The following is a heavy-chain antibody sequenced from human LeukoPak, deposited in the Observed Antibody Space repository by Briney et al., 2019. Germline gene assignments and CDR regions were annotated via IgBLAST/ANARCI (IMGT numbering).Heavy chain of an antibody. CDR3: AKDTSGSYFTGDY. D-gene: IGHD3-22*01. Sequence: PGGSLRLSCAVSGFTFSSYAMSWVRQAPGKGLEWVSAISGSGGTTYYADSVKGRFTISRDNSKNTLYLQMNSLRAEDTAVYYCAKDTSGSYFTGDYWGQGTLVTVSS. CDR1: GFTFSSYA. V-gene: IGHV3-23*01. J-gene: IGHJ4*02. CDR2: ISGSGGTT.